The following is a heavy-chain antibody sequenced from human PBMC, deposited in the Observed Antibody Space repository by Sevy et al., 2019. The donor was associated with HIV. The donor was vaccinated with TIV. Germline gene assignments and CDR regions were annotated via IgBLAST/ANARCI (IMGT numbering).Heavy chain of an antibody. V-gene: IGHV3-7*01. CDR3: ARGRNNYRS. D-gene: IGHD3-10*01. Sequence: GGSLRLSCVASGFTFSNYWMSWVRQAPGKGLEWVANVKEDGSEKYYVESVTGRFTISRDNAKNSLYLQMNSLRAEDTAVYYCARGRNNYRSWGQGTLVTVSS. CDR1: GFTFSNYW. J-gene: IGHJ5*02. CDR2: VKEDGSEK.